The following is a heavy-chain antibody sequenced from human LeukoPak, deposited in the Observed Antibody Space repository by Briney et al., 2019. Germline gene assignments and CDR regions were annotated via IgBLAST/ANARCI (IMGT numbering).Heavy chain of an antibody. CDR2: INPNSGGT. Sequence: ASVKVSCKASGYTFTGYYMHWVRQAPGQGLEWMGWINPNSGGTNYAQKFQGRVTITRDTSISTAYMELSRLRSDDTAVYYCARTYYYDSSGSHFQHWGQGTLVTVSS. J-gene: IGHJ1*01. CDR1: GYTFTGYY. V-gene: IGHV1-2*02. CDR3: ARTYYYDSSGSHFQH. D-gene: IGHD3-22*01.